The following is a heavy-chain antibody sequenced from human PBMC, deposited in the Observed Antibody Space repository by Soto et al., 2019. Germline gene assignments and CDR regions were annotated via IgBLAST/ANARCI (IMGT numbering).Heavy chain of an antibody. D-gene: IGHD2-15*01. CDR1: GFTFSSYG. CDR2: IWYDGSNK. CDR3: ARDSDLVVVAAFGPAYYMDV. V-gene: IGHV3-33*01. J-gene: IGHJ6*03. Sequence: QVQLVESGGGVVQPGRSLRLSCAASGFTFSSYGMHWVRQAPGKGLEWVAVIWYDGSNKYYADSVKGRFTISRDNSKNTLYLQMNSRRAEDTAVYYCARDSDLVVVAAFGPAYYMDVWGKGTTVTVSS.